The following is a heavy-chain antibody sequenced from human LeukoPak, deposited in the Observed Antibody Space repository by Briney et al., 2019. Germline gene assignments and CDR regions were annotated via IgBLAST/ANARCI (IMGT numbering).Heavy chain of an antibody. CDR1: GFTFSSYS. Sequence: GGSLRLSCAASGFTFSSYSMVWVRQAPGKGLEWVSYIGSSGTTIYYAGSVKGRLTISRDNAKSSLYLQMNSLRAEDTAVYYCARDPYGMDVWGQGTTVTVSS. V-gene: IGHV3-48*04. CDR3: ARDPYGMDV. CDR2: IGSSGTTI. J-gene: IGHJ6*02.